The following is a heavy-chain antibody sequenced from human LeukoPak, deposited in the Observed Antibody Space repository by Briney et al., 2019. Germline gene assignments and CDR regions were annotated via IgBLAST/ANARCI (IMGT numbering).Heavy chain of an antibody. D-gene: IGHD3-10*01. V-gene: IGHV1-18*01. CDR3: ARESGNDYYYYYYMDV. Sequence: ASVKVSCKASGYTFTSYGISWVRQAPGQGLEWMGWISAYNGNTNYAQKLQGRVTMTTDTSTSTAYMELRSLRSDDTAVYYCARESGNDYYYYYYMDVWGKGTTVTVSS. CDR2: ISAYNGNT. CDR1: GYTFTSYG. J-gene: IGHJ6*03.